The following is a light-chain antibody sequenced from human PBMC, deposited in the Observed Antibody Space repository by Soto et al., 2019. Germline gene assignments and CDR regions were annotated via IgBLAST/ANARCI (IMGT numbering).Light chain of an antibody. J-gene: IGKJ2*01. CDR3: QQYNTYS. Sequence: DIQMTQSPSTLSASVGDRVSITCRASLSLNSWLAWYQQKPGKAPKLLIYKTSTLESGVPSRFSGSGSGTEFTLTISNLQPDDFATYYCQQYNTYSFGQGTKLEIK. V-gene: IGKV1-5*03. CDR2: KTS. CDR1: LSLNSW.